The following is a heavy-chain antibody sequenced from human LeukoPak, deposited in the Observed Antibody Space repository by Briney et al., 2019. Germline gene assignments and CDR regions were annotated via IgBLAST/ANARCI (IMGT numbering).Heavy chain of an antibody. CDR2: TNVDGSST. CDR3: ARDLYSSGDY. CDR1: GFTFSRYW. J-gene: IGHJ4*02. D-gene: IGHD6-19*01. Sequence: GGSLRLSCAASGFTFSRYWMHWVRQAPGKGLVWVSRTNVDGSSTDYADSVKGRFTISRDNAKNTLYLQMNSLRAEDTAVYYCARDLYSSGDYWGQGTLVTVSS. V-gene: IGHV3-74*01.